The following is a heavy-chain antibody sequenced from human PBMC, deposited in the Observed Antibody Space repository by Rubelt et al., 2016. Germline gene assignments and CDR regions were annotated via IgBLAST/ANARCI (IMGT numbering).Heavy chain of an antibody. J-gene: IGHJ5*02. Sequence: QVQLVESGGGVVQPGRSLRLSCAASGFTFSSYGMHWVRQAPGKGLEWVAVIWYDGSNKYFADSVKGRLTISRDNSKNTLYLQMNSLRAEDTAVYYCARAEYNWNYRFDPWGQGTLVTVSS. V-gene: IGHV3-33*01. CDR3: ARAEYNWNYRFDP. D-gene: IGHD1-7*01. CDR1: GFTFSSYG. CDR2: IWYDGSNK.